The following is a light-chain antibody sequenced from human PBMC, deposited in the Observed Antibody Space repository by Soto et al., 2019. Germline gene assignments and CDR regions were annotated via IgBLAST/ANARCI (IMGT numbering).Light chain of an antibody. V-gene: IGLV1-44*01. Sequence: QSVLSQPPSASGTPGQRVTISCSGSSSNIGSNTVSWYQQFPGTAPKLLIYFNIQRPSGVPDRFSGSKSGTSASLAISGLQSEDEADYYCSSYTSSSTPYVFGTGTKVTVL. CDR2: FNI. CDR3: SSYTSSSTPYV. CDR1: SSNIGSNT. J-gene: IGLJ1*01.